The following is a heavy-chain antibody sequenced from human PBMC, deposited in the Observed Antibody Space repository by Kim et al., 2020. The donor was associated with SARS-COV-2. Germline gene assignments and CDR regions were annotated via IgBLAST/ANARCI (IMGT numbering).Heavy chain of an antibody. CDR2: SYNRRNT. CDR1: GDSIISSNW. J-gene: IGHJ5*02. D-gene: IGHD3-3*01. V-gene: IGHV4-4*02. CDR3: ARCPGESVSCTFDA. Sequence: SETLSLTCGVSGDSIISSNWCTWVRQPPGKGLGLIGDSYNRRNTNYNPALKGRVTISVDKSKNQLSLNLTSVTAADTAVYFCARCPGESVSCTFDAWGQGALVTVSS.